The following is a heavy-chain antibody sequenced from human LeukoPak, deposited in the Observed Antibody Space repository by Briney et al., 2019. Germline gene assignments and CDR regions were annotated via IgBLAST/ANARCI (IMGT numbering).Heavy chain of an antibody. J-gene: IGHJ4*02. V-gene: IGHV3-23*01. D-gene: IGHD2-15*01. CDR1: GFTFSSYA. Sequence: PGGSLRLSXAASGFTFSSYAMSWVGQAPGKGLEWVSAISGSGGSTYYADSVKGRFTISRDNSKNTLYLQMNSLRAEDTAVYYCAKLCCSGGSCYSISDYWGQGTLVTVSS. CDR2: ISGSGGST. CDR3: AKLCCSGGSCYSISDY.